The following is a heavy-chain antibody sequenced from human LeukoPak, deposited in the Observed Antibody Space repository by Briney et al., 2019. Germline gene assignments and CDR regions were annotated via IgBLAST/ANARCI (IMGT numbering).Heavy chain of an antibody. CDR3: ARAGIWAFDY. V-gene: IGHV4-34*01. J-gene: IGHJ4*02. CDR2: INHSGST. Sequence: SETLSLTCAVYGGSFSGYYWSWIRQPPGKGLEWIGEINHSGSTNYNPSLKSRVTISVDTSKNQFSLKLSSVTAADTAVYYCARAGIWAFDYWGQGTLVTASS. CDR1: GGSFSGYY. D-gene: IGHD6-19*01.